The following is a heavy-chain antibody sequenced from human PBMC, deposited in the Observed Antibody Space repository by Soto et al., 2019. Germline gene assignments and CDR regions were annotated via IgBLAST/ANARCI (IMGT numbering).Heavy chain of an antibody. V-gene: IGHV3-23*01. CDR2: ISGSGGST. CDR1: GFTFSSYA. J-gene: IGHJ3*02. CDR3: ATTIAVAGNGAFDI. D-gene: IGHD6-19*01. Sequence: GSLRLSCAASGFTFSSYAMSWVRQAPGKGLEWGSAISGSGGSTYYADSVKGRFTISRDNSKNTLYLQMNSLRAEDTAVYYCATTIAVAGNGAFDIWGQGTMVTVSS.